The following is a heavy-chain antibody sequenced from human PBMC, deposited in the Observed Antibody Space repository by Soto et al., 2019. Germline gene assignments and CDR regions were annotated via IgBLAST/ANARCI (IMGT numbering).Heavy chain of an antibody. CDR1: GGTFSSYA. CDR3: ARESCISTSCYATYAFDI. Sequence: QVQLVQSGAEVKKPGSSVKVSCKASGGTFSSYAISWVRQAPGQGLEWMGGIIPIFGTANYAQKFQGRVTITADESKSTAYMELSSLRSEDTAVYYCARESCISTSCYATYAFDIWGQGTMVTVSS. J-gene: IGHJ3*02. D-gene: IGHD2-2*01. CDR2: IIPIFGTA. V-gene: IGHV1-69*12.